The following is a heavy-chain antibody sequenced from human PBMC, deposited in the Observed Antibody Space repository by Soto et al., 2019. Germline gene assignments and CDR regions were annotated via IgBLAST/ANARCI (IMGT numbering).Heavy chain of an antibody. V-gene: IGHV3-48*03. J-gene: IGHJ6*02. D-gene: IGHD4-4*01. CDR3: ARDPAIYSGKFDYGLDV. CDR1: GFTFSNYG. Sequence: GGSLRLSCAASGFTFSNYGMNWVRQAPGKGLEWVSYIGNRGRTIYYADSVKGRFTISRDNAKNSLYLQMNSLRAEDTAVYYCARDPAIYSGKFDYGLDVWGQGTTVTVSS. CDR2: IGNRGRTI.